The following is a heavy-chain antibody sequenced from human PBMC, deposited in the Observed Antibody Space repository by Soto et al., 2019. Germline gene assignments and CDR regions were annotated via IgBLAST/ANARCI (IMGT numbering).Heavy chain of an antibody. J-gene: IGHJ4*02. CDR2: IYHSGST. CDR1: GYSISSGYY. CDR3: ARGPLWFGEYYFDY. V-gene: IGHV4-38-2*02. D-gene: IGHD3-10*01. Sequence: SETLSLTCTVSGYSISSGYYWGWIRQPPGKGLEWIGSIYHSGSTYYNPSLKSRVTISVDTSKNQFSLKLSSVTAADTAVYYCARGPLWFGEYYFDYWGQGTLVTVSS.